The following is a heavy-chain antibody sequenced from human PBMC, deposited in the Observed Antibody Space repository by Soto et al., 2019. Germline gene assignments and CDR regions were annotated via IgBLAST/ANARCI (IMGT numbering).Heavy chain of an antibody. CDR2: ISGSGGST. D-gene: IGHD3-22*01. V-gene: IGHV3-23*01. Sequence: GGSLRLSCAASGFTFSGYAMTWVRQAPGKGLEWVSVISGSGGSTYFADSVKGRFTISRDNSKNTLYLQMSSLRAEDTAVYYFAKEYDSSGYYPDYWGQGTLVTVSS. CDR1: GFTFSGYA. J-gene: IGHJ4*02. CDR3: AKEYDSSGYYPDY.